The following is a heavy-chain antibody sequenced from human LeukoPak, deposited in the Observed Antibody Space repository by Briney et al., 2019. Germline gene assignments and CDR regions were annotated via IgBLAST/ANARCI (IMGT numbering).Heavy chain of an antibody. Sequence: PGGSLRLSCAASGFTFSSYEMNWVRQAPGKGLEWVSYISSSGSTIYYADSVKGRFTISRDNAKNSLYLQMNSLRAEDTAVYYCARDRPVRSGSYSANWFDPWGQGTLVTVSS. CDR3: ARDRPVRSGSYSANWFDP. V-gene: IGHV3-48*03. CDR2: ISSSGSTI. CDR1: GFTFSSYE. J-gene: IGHJ5*02. D-gene: IGHD3-10*01.